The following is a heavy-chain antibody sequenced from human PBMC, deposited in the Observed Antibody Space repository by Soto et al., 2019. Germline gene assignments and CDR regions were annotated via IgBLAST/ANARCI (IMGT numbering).Heavy chain of an antibody. Sequence: GGSLRLSCAASGFTFNSYGMHWVRQAPGKGLQWVAVISYDVYDKYYVDSVKGRFTISRDNSKNTLYLQMDSLRAEDTGVYYCEKDRGQFGNYYGMDVWGQGTTVTVSS. CDR3: EKDRGQFGNYYGMDV. CDR1: GFTFNSYG. J-gene: IGHJ6*02. D-gene: IGHD3-16*01. V-gene: IGHV3-30*18. CDR2: ISYDVYDK.